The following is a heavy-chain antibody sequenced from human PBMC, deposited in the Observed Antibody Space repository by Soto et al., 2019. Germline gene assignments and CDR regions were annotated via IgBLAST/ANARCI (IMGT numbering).Heavy chain of an antibody. V-gene: IGHV1-18*01. Sequence: QVHLVQSGAEVKKPGASVKVSCKGSGYTFTSYGITWVRQAPGQGLEWMGWISDHNGNTDYAQKLQRRVTVTRDTSTSTAYMELRSLRSDDTAVYYCARGRDGDYWGQGALVTVSS. CDR1: GYTFTSYG. CDR3: ARGRDGDY. D-gene: IGHD6-6*01. J-gene: IGHJ4*02. CDR2: ISDHNGNT.